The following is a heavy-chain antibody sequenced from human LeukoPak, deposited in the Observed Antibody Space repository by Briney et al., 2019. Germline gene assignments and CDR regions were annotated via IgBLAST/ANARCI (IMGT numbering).Heavy chain of an antibody. CDR1: GFTVSSNY. CDR3: ARDIAAAASSST. D-gene: IGHD6-13*01. CDR2: IYSGGNT. J-gene: IGHJ5*02. Sequence: GGSLRLSCAASGFTVSSNYMSWVRQAPGKGLEWVSVIYSGGNTYYADSVKGRFAISRDDSKNALYLQMNSLRAEDTAVYYCARDIAAAASSSTWGQGTLVTVSS. V-gene: IGHV3-66*01.